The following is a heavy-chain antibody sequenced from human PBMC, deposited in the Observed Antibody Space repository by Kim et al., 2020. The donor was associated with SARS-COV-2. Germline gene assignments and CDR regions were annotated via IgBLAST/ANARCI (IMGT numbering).Heavy chain of an antibody. J-gene: IGHJ6*02. V-gene: IGHV4-34*01. CDR1: GGSFSGYY. D-gene: IGHD5-12*01. CDR2: INHSGST. CDR3: ARAMVGDYSGYDGDYYYYGMDV. Sequence: SETLSLTCAVYGGSFSGYYWSWIRQPPGKGLEWIGEINHSGSTNYNPSLKSRVTISVDTSKNQFSLKLSSVTAADTAVYYCARAMVGDYSGYDGDYYYYGMDVWGQGTTVTVS.